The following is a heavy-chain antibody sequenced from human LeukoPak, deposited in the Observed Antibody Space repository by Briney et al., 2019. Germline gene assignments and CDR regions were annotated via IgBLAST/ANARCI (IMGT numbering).Heavy chain of an antibody. V-gene: IGHV3-23*01. D-gene: IGHD2-15*01. Sequence: GGSLRLSCAASAFTFGSYAMSWVRQAPGKGLEWVSAISGSGGSTYYADSVKGRFTISRDNSKNTLYLQMNSLRAEDTAVYYCAKDGGVAGRVFDIWGQGTMVTVSS. CDR3: AKDGGVAGRVFDI. CDR1: AFTFGSYA. J-gene: IGHJ3*02. CDR2: ISGSGGST.